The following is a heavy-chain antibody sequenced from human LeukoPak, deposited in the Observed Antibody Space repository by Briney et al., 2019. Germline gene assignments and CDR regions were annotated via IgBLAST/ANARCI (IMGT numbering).Heavy chain of an antibody. CDR2: ISWNSGSI. CDR1: GFTFSSYS. CDR3: AKDGLELSYFDL. Sequence: GGSLRLSCAASGFTFSSYSMNWVRQAPGKGLEWVSGISWNSGSIGYADSVKGRFTISRDNAKNSLYLQMNSLRAEDTALYYCAKDGLELSYFDLWGRGTLVTVSS. J-gene: IGHJ2*01. D-gene: IGHD1-7*01. V-gene: IGHV3-9*01.